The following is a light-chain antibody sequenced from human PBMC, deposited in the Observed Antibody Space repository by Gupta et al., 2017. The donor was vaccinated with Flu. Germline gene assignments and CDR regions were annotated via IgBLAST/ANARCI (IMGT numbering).Light chain of an antibody. CDR1: SSNIGSNT. J-gene: IGLJ3*02. CDR3: VAWDDSVNGWV. CDR2: SSN. Sequence: RVTISCSGSSSNIGSNTVNWYQQLPGTAPKLLIYSSNQRRSGVPDRFSGSKAGTAVSLAISGLQAEDEADYYCVAWDDSVNGWVFGGGTKLTVL. V-gene: IGLV1-44*01.